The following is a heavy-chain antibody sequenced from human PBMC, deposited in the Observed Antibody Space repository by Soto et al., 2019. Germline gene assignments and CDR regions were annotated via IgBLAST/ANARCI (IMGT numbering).Heavy chain of an antibody. Sequence: QVQLVQSGAEVKKPGASVKVSCQASGYTFSNYGFSWVRQAPGQGLEWMGWISGYNGNTNYAERLQGRVTMTTDTSTSTSYMELKSLRYDDTAVYYCAREGQLGYWGQGTPVTVSS. J-gene: IGHJ4*02. CDR2: ISGYNGNT. D-gene: IGHD6-6*01. V-gene: IGHV1-18*01. CDR1: GYTFSNYG. CDR3: AREGQLGY.